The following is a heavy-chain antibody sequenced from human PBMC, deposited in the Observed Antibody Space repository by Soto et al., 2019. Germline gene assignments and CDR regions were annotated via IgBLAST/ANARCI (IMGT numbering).Heavy chain of an antibody. Sequence: QVQLQQWGAGLLKPSETLSLTCAVYGGSFSGYYWSWIRQPPGKGLEWIGEINHSGSTNYNPSLNSRVSISVDTSKNQFSLKLSSVTAADTAVYYCARASWISYFDHWGQGTLVTVSS. CDR1: GGSFSGYY. J-gene: IGHJ4*02. D-gene: IGHD2-2*03. CDR2: INHSGST. CDR3: ARASWISYFDH. V-gene: IGHV4-34*01.